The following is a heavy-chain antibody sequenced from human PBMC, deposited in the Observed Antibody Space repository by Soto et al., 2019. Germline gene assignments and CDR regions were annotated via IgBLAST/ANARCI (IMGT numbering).Heavy chain of an antibody. CDR3: ARSRPKGDWNYNGMDV. Sequence: PGGSLRLSCAASGFTFSSYWMHWVRQAPGKGLVWVSRIKSDGSSTSYADSVKGRFTISRDNAKNTLYLQMNSRRAEDTAVYYCARSRPKGDWNYNGMDVWGQGTTVTVSS. J-gene: IGHJ6*02. D-gene: IGHD2-21*02. V-gene: IGHV3-74*01. CDR1: GFTFSSYW. CDR2: IKSDGSST.